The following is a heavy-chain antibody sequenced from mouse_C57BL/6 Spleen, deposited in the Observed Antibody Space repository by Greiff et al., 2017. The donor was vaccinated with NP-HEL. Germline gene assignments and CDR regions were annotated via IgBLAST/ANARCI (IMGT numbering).Heavy chain of an antibody. Sequence: EVQRVESGGGLVKPGGSLKLSCAASGFTFSSYTMSWVRQTPEKRLEWVATISGGGGNTYYPDSVKGRFTISRDNAKNTLYLQMSSLRSEDTALYYCARRYDSYYFDYWGQGTTLTVSS. D-gene: IGHD2-4*01. CDR1: GFTFSSYT. J-gene: IGHJ2*01. V-gene: IGHV5-9*01. CDR2: ISGGGGNT. CDR3: ARRYDSYYFDY.